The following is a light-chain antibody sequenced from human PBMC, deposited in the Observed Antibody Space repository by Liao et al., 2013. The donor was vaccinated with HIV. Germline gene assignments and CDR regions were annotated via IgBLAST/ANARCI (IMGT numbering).Light chain of an antibody. V-gene: IGLV3-10*01. CDR1: ALPKKY. CDR2: EDS. CDR3: YSTDGSGYHGI. Sequence: SYELTQPPSVSVSPGQTARITCSGDALPKKYAYWYQQKSGQAPVLVIYEDSKRPSGIPERFSGSSSGTMATLTISGARVEDEADYYCYSTDGSGYHGIFGGGTTLTVL. J-gene: IGLJ2*01.